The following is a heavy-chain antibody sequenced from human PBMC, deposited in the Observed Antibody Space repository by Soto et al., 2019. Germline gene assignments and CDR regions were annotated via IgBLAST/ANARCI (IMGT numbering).Heavy chain of an antibody. CDR1: GFTFSSYE. CDR3: ARDQLVLYYYYGIDV. Sequence: GGSLRLSCAASGFTFSSYEMNWVRQAPGKGLEWVSYISSSGSTIYYADSVKGRFTISRDNAKNSLYLQMNSLRAEDTAVYYCARDQLVLYYYYGIDVWGQGTTVTVSS. J-gene: IGHJ6*02. D-gene: IGHD6-13*01. V-gene: IGHV3-48*03. CDR2: ISSSGSTI.